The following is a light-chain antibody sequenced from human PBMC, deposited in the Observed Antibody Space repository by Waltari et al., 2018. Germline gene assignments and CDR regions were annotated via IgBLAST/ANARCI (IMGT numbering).Light chain of an antibody. CDR1: QSISNW. J-gene: IGKJ4*01. CDR3: QQYYSYPIT. V-gene: IGKV1-5*03. CDR2: KAC. Sequence: DIEMTQSPSTLSASVGDRVTITCRASQSISNWFAWYQQKPGKAPNLLIYKACSLESGVPSSFSGSGSGTEFTLTISSLQPDDFATYYCQQYYSYPITFGGGTKVEIK.